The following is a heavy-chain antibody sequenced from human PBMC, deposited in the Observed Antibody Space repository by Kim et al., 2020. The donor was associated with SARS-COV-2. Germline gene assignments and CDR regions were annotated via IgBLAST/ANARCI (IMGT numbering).Heavy chain of an antibody. J-gene: IGHJ6*03. CDR2: ISYDGSNK. CDR1: GFTFSSYG. CDR3: AKDGNVLRFLEWDYYYYYMDV. D-gene: IGHD3-3*01. V-gene: IGHV3-30*18. Sequence: GGSLRLSCAASGFTFSSYGMHWVRQAPGKGLEWVAVISYDGSNKYYADSVKGRFTISRDNSKNTLYLQMNSLRAEDTAVYYCAKDGNVLRFLEWDYYYYYMDVWGKGTTVTVSS.